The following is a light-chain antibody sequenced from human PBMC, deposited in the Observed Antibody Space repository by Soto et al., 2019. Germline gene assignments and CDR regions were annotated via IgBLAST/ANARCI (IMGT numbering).Light chain of an antibody. CDR3: LQHNTYPYT. CDR2: AAS. J-gene: IGKJ2*01. Sequence: DIQMTQSPSSLSASVGDRVTISCRASQGISNLLGWFQHKPGKAPKRLIYAASSLQGGVPSRFSGSGSGTEFTLTTTGLQPEDFADYYCLQHNTYPYTFGQGTKLEIK. CDR1: QGISNL. V-gene: IGKV1-17*01.